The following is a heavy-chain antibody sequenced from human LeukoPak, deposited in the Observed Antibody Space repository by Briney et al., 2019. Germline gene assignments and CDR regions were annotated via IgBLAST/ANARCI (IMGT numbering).Heavy chain of an antibody. CDR1: GFTFSDYY. Sequence: GGSLRLSCAASGFTFSDYYMSWIRQAPGKGLEGVSYISSSGSTLYYADPVKGRFTISRDNAKNSLYLQMNSLRAEDTAVYYCARLQSGYSGYDPGYGMDVWGQGTTVTVSS. V-gene: IGHV3-11*01. CDR2: ISSSGSTL. J-gene: IGHJ6*02. D-gene: IGHD5-12*01. CDR3: ARLQSGYSGYDPGYGMDV.